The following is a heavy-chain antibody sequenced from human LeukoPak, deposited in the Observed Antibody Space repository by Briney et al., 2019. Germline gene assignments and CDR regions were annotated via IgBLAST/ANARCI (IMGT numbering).Heavy chain of an antibody. CDR2: IYYSGST. D-gene: IGHD3-22*01. V-gene: IGHV4-30-4*01. Sequence: SQTLSLTCTVSGGSISSGDYYWSWIRQPPGKGLEWIGYIYYSGSTYYNPPLKSRVTISVDTSKNQFSLKLSSVTAADTAVYYCASSTSFYYASLSFDYWGQGTLVTVSS. J-gene: IGHJ4*02. CDR1: GGSISSGDYY. CDR3: ASSTSFYYASLSFDY.